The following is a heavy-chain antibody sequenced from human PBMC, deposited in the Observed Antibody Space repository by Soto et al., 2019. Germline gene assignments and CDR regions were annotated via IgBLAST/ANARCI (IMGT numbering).Heavy chain of an antibody. CDR1: GFTFSSYA. D-gene: IGHD1-26*01. CDR3: AKGQGELGVESDWFDP. Sequence: EVQLLESGGGLVQPGGSLRLSCAASGFTFSSYAMSWVRQAPGKGLEWVSVISGSGGSTYYADSVKGRFTISRDNSKNTRYVQRNSLRAEDTAVYFCAKGQGELGVESDWFDPGGQGTLVTVSS. J-gene: IGHJ5*02. V-gene: IGHV3-23*01. CDR2: ISGSGGST.